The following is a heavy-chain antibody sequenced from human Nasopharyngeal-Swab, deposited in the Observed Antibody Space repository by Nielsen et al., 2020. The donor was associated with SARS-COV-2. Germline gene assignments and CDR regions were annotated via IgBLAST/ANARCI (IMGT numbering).Heavy chain of an antibody. CDR1: GGSISSSSYY. V-gene: IGHV4-39*01. Sequence: SETLSLTCTVSGGSISSSSYYWGWIRQPPGKGLEWIGSIYYSGSTYYNPSPKSRVTISVDTSKNQFSLKLSSVTAADTAVYYCARHPHMVRGVSGWFDPWGQGTLVTVSS. CDR3: ARHPHMVRGVSGWFDP. J-gene: IGHJ5*02. CDR2: IYYSGST. D-gene: IGHD3-10*01.